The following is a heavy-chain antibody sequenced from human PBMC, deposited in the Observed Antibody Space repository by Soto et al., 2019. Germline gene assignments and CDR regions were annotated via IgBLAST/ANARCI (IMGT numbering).Heavy chain of an antibody. Sequence: EVQLVESGGGLVQPGESLRLSCAASGFTFDYYWMHWVRQAPGKGLVWVSRIYSDGTSTTYADSVKGRFTISRDNAKNTLSLQMNSLKTEDTAVYYCATEGEVTPKYLDFWGQGTLVTVSS. D-gene: IGHD4-4*01. V-gene: IGHV3-74*01. CDR1: GFTFDYYW. J-gene: IGHJ4*02. CDR2: IYSDGTST. CDR3: ATEGEVTPKYLDF.